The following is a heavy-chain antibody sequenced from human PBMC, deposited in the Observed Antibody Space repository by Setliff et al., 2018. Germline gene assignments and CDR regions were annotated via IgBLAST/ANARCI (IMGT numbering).Heavy chain of an antibody. Sequence: SETLSLTFTVSGASISSTYYWGWVRQSPEKGLEWIGSIYYRGINFSNPSLRSRVTMSVDTSKNQFSLNLTSVTAADTAIYYCARASVVHAVTIGYWGQGALVTVSS. D-gene: IGHD4-4*01. CDR3: ARASVVHAVTIGY. CDR1: GASISSTYY. V-gene: IGHV4-39*01. CDR2: IYYRGIN. J-gene: IGHJ4*02.